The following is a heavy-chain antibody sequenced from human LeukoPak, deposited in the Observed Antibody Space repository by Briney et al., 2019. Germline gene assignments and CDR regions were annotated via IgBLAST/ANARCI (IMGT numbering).Heavy chain of an antibody. V-gene: IGHV3-30*18. Sequence: LGGSLRLSCAASGLTFSSHGMHWVRQAPGKGLEWVAVIPYDGSNKYYADSVKGRFTISRDNSKNTLLLQMNSLRAEDTAVYYCAKSHKDYGDYYFDYWGQGTLVTVSS. J-gene: IGHJ4*02. D-gene: IGHD4-17*01. CDR2: IPYDGSNK. CDR3: AKSHKDYGDYYFDY. CDR1: GLTFSSHG.